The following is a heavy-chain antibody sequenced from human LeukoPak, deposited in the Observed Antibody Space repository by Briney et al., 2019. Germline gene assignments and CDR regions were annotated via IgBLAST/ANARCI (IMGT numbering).Heavy chain of an antibody. CDR1: GGSFSGYY. CDR2: INHSGST. CDR3: ARGARHFDL. Sequence: SETLSLTCAVYGGSFSGYYWSWIRQPPGKGLEWIGEINHSGSTNYNPSLKSRVTISVDTSKNQFSLELSSVTAADTAVYYCARGARHFDLWGRGTLVTVSS. V-gene: IGHV4-34*01. J-gene: IGHJ2*01.